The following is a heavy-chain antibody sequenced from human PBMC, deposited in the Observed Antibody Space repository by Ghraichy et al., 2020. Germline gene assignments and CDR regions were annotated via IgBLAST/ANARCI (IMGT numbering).Heavy chain of an antibody. D-gene: IGHD2-2*03. CDR1: GFTFSSDA. Sequence: GGSLRLSCAASGFTFSSDAMSWVRQAPGKGLEWVSALSGSGGSTYYADSVKGRFTISRDNSKNTLYLQMNSLRAEDTATYYCVTSSGFCGSTGCYGGHFDYWGQGTLVIVSS. CDR3: VTSSGFCGSTGCYGGHFDY. J-gene: IGHJ4*02. CDR2: LSGSGGST. V-gene: IGHV3-23*01.